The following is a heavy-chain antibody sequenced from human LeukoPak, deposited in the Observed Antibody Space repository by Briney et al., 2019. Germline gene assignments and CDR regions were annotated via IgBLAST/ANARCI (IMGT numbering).Heavy chain of an antibody. J-gene: IGHJ4*02. D-gene: IGHD6-6*01. CDR2: INTYNCNT. Sequence: ATVNVSCTASGYTFTRYGISWVRQAPAQGPEWVGWINTYNCNTHYAHNHQVRAHMTTDTSTSTAYLELTNRRSDDAAVYYCARDNIAGRLTSDYWGQGTLVTVSS. CDR3: ARDNIAGRLTSDY. V-gene: IGHV1-18*04. CDR1: GYTFTRYG.